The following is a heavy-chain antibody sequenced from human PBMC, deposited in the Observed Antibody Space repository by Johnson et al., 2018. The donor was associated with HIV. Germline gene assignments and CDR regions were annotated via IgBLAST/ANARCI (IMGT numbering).Heavy chain of an antibody. V-gene: IGHV3-30-3*01. Sequence: QMLLVESGGGVVQPGRSLRLSCAASGFTFSSYAMHWVRQAPGKGLEWVAVISYDGSNKYYADSLKGRFTISRDTSKNTLYLQMNSLRAEDTAVYYCARDGGIGSTREDAFDIWGQGTMVIVSS. CDR2: ISYDGSNK. CDR3: ARDGGIGSTREDAFDI. J-gene: IGHJ3*02. CDR1: GFTFSSYA. D-gene: IGHD2-2*01.